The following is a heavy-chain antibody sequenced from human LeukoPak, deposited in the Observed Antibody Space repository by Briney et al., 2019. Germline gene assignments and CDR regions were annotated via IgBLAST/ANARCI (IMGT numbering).Heavy chain of an antibody. D-gene: IGHD2-21*01. J-gene: IGHJ4*02. CDR3: ITPLPYSAQ. CDR2: IKPQTDGETT. CDR1: GFTFSNAY. Sequence: PGGSLRLSCAASGFTFSNAYMNWVRQAPGKGLEWVGRIKPQTDGETTEYAAPVKDRFSISRDDSKSMMYLQMNSLKTEDTAVYYCITPLPYSAQGGQGTLVTVSS. V-gene: IGHV3-15*07.